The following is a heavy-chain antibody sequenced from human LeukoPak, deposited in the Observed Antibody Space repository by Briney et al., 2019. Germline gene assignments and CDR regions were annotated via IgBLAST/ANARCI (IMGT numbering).Heavy chain of an antibody. CDR3: ARYSLNLLYYFDY. J-gene: IGHJ4*02. CDR1: GYTFTGYY. Sequence: GASVKVSCKASGYTFTGYYMYWVRQAPGQGLEWMGWINPNSGGTNYAQKFQGRVTMTRDTSISTAYMELSRLRSDDTAVYYCARYSLNLLYYFDYWGQGTLVTVSS. V-gene: IGHV1-2*02. D-gene: IGHD2-15*01. CDR2: INPNSGGT.